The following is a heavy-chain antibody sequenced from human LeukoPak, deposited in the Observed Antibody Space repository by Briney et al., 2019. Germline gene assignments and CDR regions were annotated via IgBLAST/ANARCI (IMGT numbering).Heavy chain of an antibody. V-gene: IGHV1-8*01. CDR2: MNPNSGNT. J-gene: IGHJ4*02. CDR1: GNTFTSYD. CDR3: ARAWTVTTHGLDY. Sequence: ASVKVSCKASGNTFTSYDINWVRQATGQGLEWMGWMNPNSGNTGYAQKFQGRVTMTRNTSISTAYMELSSLRSEDTAVYYCARAWTVTTHGLDYWGQGTLVTVSS. D-gene: IGHD4-17*01.